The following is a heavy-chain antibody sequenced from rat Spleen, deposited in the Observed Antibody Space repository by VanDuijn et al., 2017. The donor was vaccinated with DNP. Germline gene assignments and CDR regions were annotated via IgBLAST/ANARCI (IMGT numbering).Heavy chain of an antibody. D-gene: IGHD1-11*01. CDR1: GFSFSHYG. J-gene: IGHJ3*01. CDR2: IINTGDST. CDR3: STTTTEGMRFAY. Sequence: EVQLVESGGGLVQPGRSLKLSCAASGFSFSHYGMHWIRQAPGKGLEWVASIINTGDSTYYPDSVKGRFTISRDNGKSTLYLQMNSLRSEDTAIYYCSTTTTEGMRFAYWGQGTLVTVSS. V-gene: IGHV5-19*01.